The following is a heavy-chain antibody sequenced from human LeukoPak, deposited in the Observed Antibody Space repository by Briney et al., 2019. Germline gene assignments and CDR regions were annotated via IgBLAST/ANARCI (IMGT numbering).Heavy chain of an antibody. D-gene: IGHD3-10*01. J-gene: IGHJ6*04. Sequence: PGGSLRLSCAASGFTFSSYAMSWVRQAPGKGLEWVSAISGSGGSTYYADSVKGRFTISRDNSKNTLYLQMNSLRAEDTAVYYCAKDPGALDMVRGVSYYYYGMDVWGKETTVTVSS. CDR2: ISGSGGST. CDR1: GFTFSSYA. V-gene: IGHV3-23*01. CDR3: AKDPGALDMVRGVSYYYYGMDV.